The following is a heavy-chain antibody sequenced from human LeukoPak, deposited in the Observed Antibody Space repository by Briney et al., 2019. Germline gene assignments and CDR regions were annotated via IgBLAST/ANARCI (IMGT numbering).Heavy chain of an antibody. CDR2: ISGSGGST. V-gene: IGHV3-23*01. CDR1: GFTFSSYA. CDR3: ANNWNFAEFDY. Sequence: GGSLRLSYAASGFTFSSYAMSWVRQAPGKGLEWVSAISGSGGSTYYADSVKGRFTISRDNSKNTLYLQMNSLRAEGTAVYYCANNWNFAEFDYWGQGTLVTVSS. D-gene: IGHD1-1*01. J-gene: IGHJ4*02.